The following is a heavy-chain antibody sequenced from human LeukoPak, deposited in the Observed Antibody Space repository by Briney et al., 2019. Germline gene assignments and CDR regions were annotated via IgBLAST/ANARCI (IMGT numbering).Heavy chain of an antibody. CDR1: GFSFDDYV. D-gene: IGHD5-24*01. V-gene: IGHV3-9*01. J-gene: IGHJ5*02. CDR3: VKEEGPYNNFDH. Sequence: GTSLRLSCAASGFSFDDYVMHWVRQAPGKGLEWVSGISWNSGSIGYADSVKGRFTTSRDNSKNALFLQMHSLRAEDSAIYYCVKEEGPYNNFDHWGQGTLVTVSS. CDR2: ISWNSGSI.